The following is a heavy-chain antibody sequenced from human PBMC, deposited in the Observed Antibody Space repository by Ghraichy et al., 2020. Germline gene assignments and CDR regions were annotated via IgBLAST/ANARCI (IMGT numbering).Heavy chain of an antibody. D-gene: IGHD1-26*01. CDR1: GYTLTELS. J-gene: IGHJ6*03. Sequence: ASVKVSCKVSGYTLTELSMHWVRQAPGKGLEWMGGFDPEDGETIYAQKFQGRVTMTEDTSTDTAYMELSSLRSEDTAVYYCATVTPYSGSYYRRDYMDVWGKGTTVTVSS. V-gene: IGHV1-24*01. CDR2: FDPEDGET. CDR3: ATVTPYSGSYYRRDYMDV.